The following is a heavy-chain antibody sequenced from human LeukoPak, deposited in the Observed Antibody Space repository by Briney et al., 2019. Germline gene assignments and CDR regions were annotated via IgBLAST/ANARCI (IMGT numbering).Heavy chain of an antibody. CDR1: GFTVSGNY. V-gene: IGHV3-53*01. Sequence: PGGSLRLSCAASGFTVSGNYMSWVRQAPGKGLEWVSVIYSGGSTYYADSVKGRFTISRDNSKNTLYLQMNSLRAEDTAVYYCAREQFQLSRYFDYWGQGTLVTVSS. J-gene: IGHJ4*02. D-gene: IGHD5-24*01. CDR3: AREQFQLSRYFDY. CDR2: IYSGGST.